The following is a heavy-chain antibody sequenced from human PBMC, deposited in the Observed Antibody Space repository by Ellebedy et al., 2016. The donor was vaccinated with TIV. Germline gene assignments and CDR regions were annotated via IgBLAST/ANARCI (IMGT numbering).Heavy chain of an antibody. D-gene: IGHD6-19*01. CDR2: IKQDGSEK. CDR1: GFTFSNYW. CDR3: ARDQWLGRAYYFDY. J-gene: IGHJ4*02. V-gene: IGHV3-7*01. Sequence: GGSLRLSCAASGFTFSNYWMSWVRQAPGKGLEWVANIKQDGSEKYYMDSVKGRFSISRDNAKNSLYLQMNSLRPEDTAVYYCARDQWLGRAYYFDYWGQGTLLTVSS.